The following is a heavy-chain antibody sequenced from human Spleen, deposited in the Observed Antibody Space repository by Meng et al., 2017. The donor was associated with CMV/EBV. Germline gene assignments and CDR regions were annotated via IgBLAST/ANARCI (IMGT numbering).Heavy chain of an antibody. CDR3: ARQNGLENFDY. CDR2: IYPGDSDT. CDR1: GYSFTTYW. J-gene: IGHJ4*02. D-gene: IGHD3/OR15-3a*01. Sequence: SCTGSGYSFTTYWIGWVRQMPGKGLECMGIIYPGDSDTTYSPSFQGQVTISVDTPISTAYLQWRSLKASDTAMYYCARQNGLENFDYWGQGTLVTVSS. V-gene: IGHV5-51*01.